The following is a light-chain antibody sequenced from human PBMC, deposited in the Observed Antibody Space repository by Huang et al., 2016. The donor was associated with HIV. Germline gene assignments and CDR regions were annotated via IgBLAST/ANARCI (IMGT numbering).Light chain of an antibody. CDR3: QQYDTWPRGT. CDR1: QSVSSN. V-gene: IGKV3-15*01. Sequence: EIVMTQSPATLSVSPGERATLSCRASQSVSSNLAWYQQKPGQAPRLLLYSASTRVTGIPARFSGSGSGKEFTLTLSSLQSEDFAVYYCQQYDTWPRGTFGQGTKVEVK. CDR2: SAS. J-gene: IGKJ1*01.